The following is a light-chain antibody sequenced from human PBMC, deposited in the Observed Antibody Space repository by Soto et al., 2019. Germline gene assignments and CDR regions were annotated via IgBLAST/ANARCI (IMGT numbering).Light chain of an antibody. CDR3: QQRSNWPPLT. CDR1: QSVSSY. CDR2: DAS. Sequence: EIVLTQSPATLSLSPGERATLSCRASQSVSSYLAGYQLKPGQAPRLLIYDASNRATGIPARFSGSGSGTDFTLTISSLEPEDFAVYYCQQRSNWPPLTFGPGTKVEIK. J-gene: IGKJ3*01. V-gene: IGKV3-11*01.